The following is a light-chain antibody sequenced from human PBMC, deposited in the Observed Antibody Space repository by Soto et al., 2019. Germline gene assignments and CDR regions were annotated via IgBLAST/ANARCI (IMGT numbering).Light chain of an antibody. CDR3: QQYDNWPPLT. CDR2: DAS. V-gene: IGKV3-15*01. CDR1: QSVRTN. J-gene: IGKJ4*01. Sequence: EIVMSQSPATLSVSPGERATLSCRASQSVRTNLAWYQQRPGLAPRLLIYDASTRATGIPARFSGSGSGTEFTPTISSLQSEDFAVYYCQQYDNWPPLTFGGGTKVEIK.